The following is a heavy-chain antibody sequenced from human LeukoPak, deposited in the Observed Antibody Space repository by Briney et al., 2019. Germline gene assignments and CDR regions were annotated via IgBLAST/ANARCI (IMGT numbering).Heavy chain of an antibody. D-gene: IGHD3-22*01. J-gene: IGHJ4*02. CDR1: GGTFSSYA. CDR3: ATYYYDSSGYCDY. V-gene: IGHV1-69*13. Sequence: GASVKVSCKASGGTFSSYAISWVRQAPGQGLEWMGGIIPIFGTANYAQKFQGRVTITADESTSTAYMELSSLRSEDTAVYYCATYYYDSSGYCDYWGQGTLVTVSS. CDR2: IIPIFGTA.